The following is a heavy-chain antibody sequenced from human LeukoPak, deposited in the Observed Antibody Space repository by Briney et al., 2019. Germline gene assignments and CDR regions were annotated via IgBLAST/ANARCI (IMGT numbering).Heavy chain of an antibody. CDR3: ARARSGYYYVAY. Sequence: SETLSLACAVSGGSISSSNWWSWVRQPPGKGLEWIGEIYHSGSTNYNPSLKSRVTISVDKSKNQFSLKLSSVTAADTAVYYCARARSGYYYVAYWGQGTLVTVSS. CDR1: GGSISSSNW. V-gene: IGHV4-4*02. J-gene: IGHJ4*02. D-gene: IGHD3-22*01. CDR2: IYHSGST.